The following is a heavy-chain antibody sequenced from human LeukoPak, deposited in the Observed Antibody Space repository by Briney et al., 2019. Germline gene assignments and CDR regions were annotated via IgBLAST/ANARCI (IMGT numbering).Heavy chain of an antibody. V-gene: IGHV1-69*13. D-gene: IGHD3-22*01. CDR2: IIPIFGTA. CDR3: ARGSDYYDSSGYFDY. J-gene: IGHJ4*02. Sequence: ASVKVSCKASGGTFSSYAISWVRQAPGQGLEWMGGIIPIFGTANYAQKFQGRVTITADESTSTAYMELSSLRSEDTAVYYCARGSDYYDSSGYFDYWGQGTLVTVSS. CDR1: GGTFSSYA.